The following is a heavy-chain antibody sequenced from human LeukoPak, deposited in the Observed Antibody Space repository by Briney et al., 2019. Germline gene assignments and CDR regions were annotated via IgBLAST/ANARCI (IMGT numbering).Heavy chain of an antibody. J-gene: IGHJ5*02. Sequence: PGGSLRLSCAASGFTFSSYWIHWVRQAPGEGLVWVSRINTEGGSAYYADSVRGRFTVSRDNAKNTVYLQMNNLRVEDTAVYYCTSGYSSSWGLFDPWGQGTRVTVSS. CDR3: TSGYSSSWGLFDP. D-gene: IGHD2-2*03. CDR1: GFTFSSYW. CDR2: INTEGGSA. V-gene: IGHV3-74*01.